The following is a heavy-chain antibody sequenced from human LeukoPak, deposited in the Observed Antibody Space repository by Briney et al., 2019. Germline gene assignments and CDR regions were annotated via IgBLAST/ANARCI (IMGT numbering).Heavy chain of an antibody. J-gene: IGHJ4*02. D-gene: IGHD6-13*01. Sequence: GESLKISCKGSGYNFPNYWIGWVRQMPGKGLEWMGIIYPGDSDTRYSPSFQGQVTISADKSISTAYLQWSSLKASDTAMYYCASAIAAGEIDYWGQGTLVTVSS. CDR1: GYNFPNYW. CDR3: ASAIAAGEIDY. CDR2: IYPGDSDT. V-gene: IGHV5-51*01.